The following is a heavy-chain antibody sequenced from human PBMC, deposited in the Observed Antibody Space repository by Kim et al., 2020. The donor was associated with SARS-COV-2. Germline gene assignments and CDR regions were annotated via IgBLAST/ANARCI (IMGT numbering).Heavy chain of an antibody. D-gene: IGHD6-19*01. J-gene: IGHJ4*02. Sequence: SETLSLTCTVSNGSISSSSYYWGWIRQPPGKGLEWIGSIYYSGNTYFNPSLKSRVTISVDTSKNQFSLKLRSVTAADTAVYFCARAYIAVAGYFDFWGQGSLVTVSS. CDR3: ARAYIAVAGYFDF. CDR1: NGSISSSSYY. V-gene: IGHV4-39*07. CDR2: IYYSGNT.